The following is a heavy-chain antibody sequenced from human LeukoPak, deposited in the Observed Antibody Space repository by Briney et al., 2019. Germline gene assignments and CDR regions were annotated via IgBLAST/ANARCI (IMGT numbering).Heavy chain of an antibody. D-gene: IGHD3-16*01. V-gene: IGHV4-34*01. Sequence: PSETLSLTCAVYGGSFSGYYWSWIRQPPGKGLEWIGEINHSGSTNYNPSLKSRVTISVDTSKNQFSLKLSSVTAADTAVYYCARDDSSGYYYYGMDVWGQGTTVTVSS. J-gene: IGHJ6*02. CDR3: ARDDSSGYYYYGMDV. CDR1: GGSFSGYY. CDR2: INHSGST.